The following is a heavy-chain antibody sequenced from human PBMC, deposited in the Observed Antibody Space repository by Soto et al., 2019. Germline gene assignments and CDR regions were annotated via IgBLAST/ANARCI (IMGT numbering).Heavy chain of an antibody. J-gene: IGHJ4*02. CDR1: GGTFSSYA. D-gene: IGHD3-22*01. Sequence: SVKVSCKASGGTFSSYAISWVRQAPGQGLEWMGGIIPIFGTANYAQKFQGRVTITADESTSTAYMELSSLRSEDTAVYYCARGNYDSSGYYYAADYWGQGTLVTVSS. CDR2: IIPIFGTA. V-gene: IGHV1-69*13. CDR3: ARGNYDSSGYYYAADY.